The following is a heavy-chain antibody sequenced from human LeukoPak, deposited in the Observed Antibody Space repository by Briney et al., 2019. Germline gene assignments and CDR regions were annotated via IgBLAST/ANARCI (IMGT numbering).Heavy chain of an antibody. CDR1: GFIFSSYA. V-gene: IGHV3-30*04. CDR2: ISYDGSNK. Sequence: GGSLRLSCAASGFIFSSYAMHWVRQAPGKGLEWVAVISYDGSNKYYADSVKGRFTISRDNSRNTLYLQMNSLRAEDTAVYYCARVLGGSGSYSYFDYWGQGTLVTVSS. CDR3: ARVLGGSGSYSYFDY. J-gene: IGHJ4*02. D-gene: IGHD3-10*01.